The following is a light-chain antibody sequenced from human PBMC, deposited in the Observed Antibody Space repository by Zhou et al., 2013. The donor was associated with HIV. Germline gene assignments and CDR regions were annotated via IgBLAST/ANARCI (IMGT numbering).Light chain of an antibody. V-gene: IGKV3-15*01. Sequence: EIVLTQSPATLSLSPGERATLSCRASQSVSSNLAWYQQRPGQAPRLLIYGASTRATGIPARFSGNGSGTDFTLTISSLQSEDFAVYYCQNSGTFGQGTKLEIK. CDR3: QNSGT. J-gene: IGKJ2*01. CDR1: QSVSSN. CDR2: GAS.